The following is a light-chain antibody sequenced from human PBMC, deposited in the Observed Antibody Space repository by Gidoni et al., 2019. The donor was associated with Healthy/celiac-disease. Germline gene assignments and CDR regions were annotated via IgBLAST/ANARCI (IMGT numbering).Light chain of an antibody. CDR2: GAS. Sequence: IVMTQSPATLSVSPGERATLSCRASQSVSSNLAWYQQKPAQAPRLLIYGASTRATGIPARFSGSGSGTEFTLTISSLQSEDFAVYYCQQYNNWPRTFGGGTKVEIK. V-gene: IGKV3-15*01. J-gene: IGKJ4*01. CDR1: QSVSSN. CDR3: QQYNNWPRT.